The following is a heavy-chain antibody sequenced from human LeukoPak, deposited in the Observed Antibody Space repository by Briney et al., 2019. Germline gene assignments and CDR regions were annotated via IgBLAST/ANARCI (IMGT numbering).Heavy chain of an antibody. CDR1: GGSFSGYY. CDR2: INHSGST. V-gene: IGHV4-34*01. Sequence: SETLSLTCAVYGGSFSGYYWSWIRQPPGKGLEWIGEINHSGSTNYNPSLKSRVTISVDTSKNQFSLKLSSVTAADTAVYYCARVGKRGYSGYFRNYYYYYYMDVWGKGTMVTVSS. D-gene: IGHD5-12*01. J-gene: IGHJ6*03. CDR3: ARVGKRGYSGYFRNYYYYYYMDV.